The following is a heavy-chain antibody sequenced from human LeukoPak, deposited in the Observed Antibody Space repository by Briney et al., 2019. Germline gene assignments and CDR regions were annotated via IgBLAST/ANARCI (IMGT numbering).Heavy chain of an antibody. CDR3: ARGENSSAGDY. J-gene: IGHJ4*02. Sequence: PSETLSLTCTVSGGSISSYYWSWIRQPPGKGLEWIGYIYYSGSTNYNPSLKSRVTISVDTSKNQFSLKLSSVTAADTAVYYCARGENSSAGDYWGQGTLVTVSS. CDR2: IYYSGST. CDR1: GGSISSYY. D-gene: IGHD6-19*01. V-gene: IGHV4-59*01.